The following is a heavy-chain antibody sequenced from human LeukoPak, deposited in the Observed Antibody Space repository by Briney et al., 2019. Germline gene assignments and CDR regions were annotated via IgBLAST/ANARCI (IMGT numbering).Heavy chain of an antibody. D-gene: IGHD3-22*01. Sequence: SETLSLTCTVSGGSISSYYWSWIRQPPGKGLEWIGYIYYSGSTNYNPSLKSRVTISVDTSKNQFSLKLSSVTAADTAVYYCARRFVDTSGYYYDDYWGQGILVTVSS. V-gene: IGHV4-59*01. CDR1: GGSISSYY. J-gene: IGHJ4*02. CDR2: IYYSGST. CDR3: ARRFVDTSGYYYDDY.